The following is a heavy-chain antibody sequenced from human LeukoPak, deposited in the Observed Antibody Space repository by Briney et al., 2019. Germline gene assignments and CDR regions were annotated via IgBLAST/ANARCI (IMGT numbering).Heavy chain of an antibody. D-gene: IGHD3-16*01. CDR1: GFSFSSHS. V-gene: IGHV3-21*01. Sequence: GGSLRLSCAVSGFSFSSHSMNWVRQAPGKGLEWVSSITSSGTYIYYADSVEGRFTISRDDAKNSLYLQMNSLRAEDTAVYYCATDTGGVNYWGQGTLVTVSS. CDR2: ITSSGTYI. J-gene: IGHJ4*02. CDR3: ATDTGGVNY.